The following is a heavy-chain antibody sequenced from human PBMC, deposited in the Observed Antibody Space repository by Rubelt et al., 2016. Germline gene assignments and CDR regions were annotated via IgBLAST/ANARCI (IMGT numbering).Heavy chain of an antibody. Sequence: QVQLVQSGAEVKKPGASVKVSCKASGYTFTSYGISWVRQAPGQGLEWLGWISAYNGNTKHAQKIMGRDTITTEKPTSTAYMGMRGLRSDETAVYYRVGGEPGDYWGQGNLVTVSS. D-gene: IGHD3-10*01. CDR1: GYTFTSYG. CDR2: ISAYNGNT. J-gene: IGHJ4*02. CDR3: VGGEPGDY. V-gene: IGHV1-18*01.